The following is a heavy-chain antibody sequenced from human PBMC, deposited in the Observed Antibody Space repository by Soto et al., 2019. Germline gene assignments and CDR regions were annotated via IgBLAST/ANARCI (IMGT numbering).Heavy chain of an antibody. J-gene: IGHJ6*03. CDR1: GGSLSDYF. V-gene: IGHV4-34*01. Sequence: QVQLQQSGAGLLKPSETLSLTCVVSGGSLSDYFWSWIRQPPGMALEWIGEINHLGSINYNPSLTSRVTMSVDTSKNQFSLTLNSVTAADTATYYCARGGISHWAYFYYMDVWDRGTTVTVSS. CDR3: ARGGISHWAYFYYMDV. D-gene: IGHD2-21*01. CDR2: INHLGSI.